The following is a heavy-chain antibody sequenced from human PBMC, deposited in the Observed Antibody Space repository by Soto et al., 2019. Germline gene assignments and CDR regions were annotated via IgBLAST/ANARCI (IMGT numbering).Heavy chain of an antibody. CDR3: ARGDTAMVTSDAFDI. V-gene: IGHV1-2*04. Sequence: ASVKVSCKASGYTFTGYYMHWVRQAPGQGLEWMGWINPNSGGTNYAQKFQGWVTMTRDTPISTAYMELSRLRSDDTAVYYCARGDTAMVTSDAFDIWGQGTIVIVS. CDR1: GYTFTGYY. CDR2: INPNSGGT. D-gene: IGHD5-18*01. J-gene: IGHJ3*02.